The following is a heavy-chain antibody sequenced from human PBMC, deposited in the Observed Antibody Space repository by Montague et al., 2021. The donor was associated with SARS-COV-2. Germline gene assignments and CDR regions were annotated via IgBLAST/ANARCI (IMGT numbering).Heavy chain of an antibody. CDR1: GGSISNYY. J-gene: IGHJ6*02. CDR2: VYTSGST. Sequence: SETLSLTCTVSGGSISNYYWTWIRQPPGKGLEWIGRVYTSGSTTYNPSLTSRVTMSVDTSKNQFSLNITSVTAADTAMYYCARECWYSGGWRYYYVMDVCGQGTTVTVS. D-gene: IGHD6-19*01. CDR3: ARECWYSGGWRYYYVMDV. V-gene: IGHV4-4*07.